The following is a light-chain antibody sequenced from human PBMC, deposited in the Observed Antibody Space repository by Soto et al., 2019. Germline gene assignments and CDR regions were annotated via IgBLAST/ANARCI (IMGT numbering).Light chain of an antibody. CDR2: EVN. V-gene: IGLV2-14*01. J-gene: IGLJ3*02. CDR1: SSDVGGFDF. CDR3: SSYTSHYTPWV. Sequence: QSALTQPASVSGSPGQSITISCTGTSSDVGGFDFVSWYQHHPGKAPKLLVYEVNVRPSRVSSRFSGSKSGNTASLTISGLQAEDEADYYCSSYTSHYTPWVFGGGTKLTVL.